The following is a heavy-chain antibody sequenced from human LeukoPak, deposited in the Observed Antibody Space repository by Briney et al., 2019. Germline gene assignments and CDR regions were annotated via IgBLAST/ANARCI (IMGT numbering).Heavy chain of an antibody. CDR2: IYYSGST. D-gene: IGHD3-22*01. V-gene: IGHV4-59*01. CDR3: ARVTGYMIEDYFDY. J-gene: IGHJ4*02. CDR1: GGSISSYY. Sequence: HSETLSLTCTVSGGSISSYYWSWIRQPPGKGLEWIAYIYYSGSTNYNPSLKSRVTISVDTSKNQFSLRLSSVTAADTAVYYCARVTGYMIEDYFDYWGQGTLVTVSS.